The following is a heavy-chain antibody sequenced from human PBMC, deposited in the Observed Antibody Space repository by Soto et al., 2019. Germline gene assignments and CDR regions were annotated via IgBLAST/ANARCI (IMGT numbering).Heavy chain of an antibody. D-gene: IGHD3-22*01. V-gene: IGHV4-38-2*01. CDR1: GYSIYSCDY. CDR3: ARVGPWVPYYYDSSPYTFETCFDP. Sequence: SYSLYLTCAACGYSIYSCDYWGWLQQPPGKGLEWIGSIYHGGSTYYNPSLNSRVTLSIDMTNNHVSLILNSVTAADTAVYYCARVGPWVPYYYDSSPYTFETCFDPWGQGTLVTVSS. J-gene: IGHJ5*02. CDR2: IYHGGST.